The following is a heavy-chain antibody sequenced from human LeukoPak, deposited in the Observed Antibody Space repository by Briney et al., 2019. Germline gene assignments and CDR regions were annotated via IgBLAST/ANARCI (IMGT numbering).Heavy chain of an antibody. CDR1: GYTFTGYY. D-gene: IGHD5-12*01. CDR2: INPNSGGT. CDR3: ARDLFPSGYDFFRYYYYMDV. J-gene: IGHJ6*03. Sequence: ASVKVSCKAPGYTFTGYYMHWVRQAPGQGLEWMGWINPNSGGTNYAQKFQGRVTMSRDTSISTAYMELSRLRSDDTAVYYCARDLFPSGYDFFRYYYYMDVWGTGTTVTVSS. V-gene: IGHV1-2*02.